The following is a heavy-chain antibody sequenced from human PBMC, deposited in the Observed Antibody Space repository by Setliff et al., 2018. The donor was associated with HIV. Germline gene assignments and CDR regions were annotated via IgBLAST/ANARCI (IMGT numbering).Heavy chain of an antibody. D-gene: IGHD3-3*01. CDR2: ISNDALQT. Sequence: GGSLRLSCLASGFQFQPYILHWVRQAPGKGLEWVAVISNDALQTYYADSVRGRFTISRDSTKNALYLKFYNPRPEDTAIYYCARARTVDFWSDSLAHWGQGTLVTVS. CDR3: ARARTVDFWSDSLAH. J-gene: IGHJ4*02. CDR1: GFQFQPYI. V-gene: IGHV3-30*03.